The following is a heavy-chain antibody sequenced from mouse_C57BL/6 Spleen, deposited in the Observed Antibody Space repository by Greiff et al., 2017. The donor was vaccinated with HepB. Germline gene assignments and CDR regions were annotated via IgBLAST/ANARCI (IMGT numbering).Heavy chain of an antibody. Sequence: VQLQQSGPGLVQPSQSLSITCTVSGFSLTSYGVHWVRQSPGKGLEWLGVIWSGGSTDYNAAFISRLSISKDNSKSQVFFKMNSLQADDTAIYYCARGRVPTVVATGGYAMDYWGQGTSVTVSS. J-gene: IGHJ4*01. CDR1: GFSLTSYG. CDR2: IWSGGST. D-gene: IGHD1-1*01. V-gene: IGHV2-2*01. CDR3: ARGRVPTVVATGGYAMDY.